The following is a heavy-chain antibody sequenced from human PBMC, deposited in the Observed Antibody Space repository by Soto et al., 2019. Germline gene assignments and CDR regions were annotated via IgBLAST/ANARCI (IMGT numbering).Heavy chain of an antibody. CDR1: GFTFSTYN. CDR3: ARGDGTMVRGVFDY. V-gene: IGHV3-21*01. CDR2: ISSSSSST. J-gene: IGHJ4*02. Sequence: EVQVVESGGGLVKPGGSLRLSCAASGFTFSTYNMNWVRQAPGKGLEWVSSISSSSSSTYYADSVKGRFTISRDNAKNSLYLQMKSLRDEDTAVYYCARGDGTMVRGVFDYWGQGTLVTVSS. D-gene: IGHD3-10*01.